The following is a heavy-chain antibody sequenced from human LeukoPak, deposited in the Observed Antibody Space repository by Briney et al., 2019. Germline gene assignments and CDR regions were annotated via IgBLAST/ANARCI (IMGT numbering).Heavy chain of an antibody. CDR2: IRASGATT. Sequence: GGTLTLSCAVSGLTFNKYAMNWVRQGPGKGLEWGSGIRASGATTYYAASVKGRFTISRDNSKNTLFLQLKSLRADDTGVCFCAKDLEAVAGTIVNDYWGQGTPVTVSS. J-gene: IGHJ4*02. CDR1: GLTFNKYA. CDR3: AKDLEAVAGTIVNDY. D-gene: IGHD6-19*01. V-gene: IGHV3-23*01.